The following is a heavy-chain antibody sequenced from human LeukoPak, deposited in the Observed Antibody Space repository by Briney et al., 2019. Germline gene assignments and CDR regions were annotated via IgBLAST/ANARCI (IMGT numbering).Heavy chain of an antibody. Sequence: SETLSLTCSVSGGSIANFYWSWIRQPPGKGLEWIGYLYNSGDTKYNPSLKSRVTISLDTSKTQFSLKLTSVTAADTAVYSCARWANFQGMEQHYLDHWGQGTLVSVSS. V-gene: IGHV4-59*01. CDR3: ARWANFQGMEQHYLDH. J-gene: IGHJ4*02. CDR2: LYNSGDT. D-gene: IGHD1-26*01. CDR1: GGSIANFY.